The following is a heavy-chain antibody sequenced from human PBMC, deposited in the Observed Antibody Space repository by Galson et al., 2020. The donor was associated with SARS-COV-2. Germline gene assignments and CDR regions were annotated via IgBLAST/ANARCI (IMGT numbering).Heavy chain of an antibody. Sequence: SQTLSLTCAISGDNVSSDRPPWNRLRQSPSRGLEWLGRTYYRSKWNNDYAVSMRGRLIINPDTSENQFSLQLDSVTPEDTAVYYCARDPSDWTFFDYWGQGTLVTVSS. V-gene: IGHV6-1*01. CDR2: TYYRSKWNN. D-gene: IGHD1-1*01. CDR1: GDNVSSDRPP. CDR3: ARDPSDWTFFDY. J-gene: IGHJ4*02.